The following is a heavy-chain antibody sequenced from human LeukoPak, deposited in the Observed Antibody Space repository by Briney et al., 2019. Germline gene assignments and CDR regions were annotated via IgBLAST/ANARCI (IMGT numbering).Heavy chain of an antibody. CDR2: ISSSGSTI. D-gene: IGHD5-18*01. V-gene: IGHV3-48*04. CDR1: GFTFSSYS. J-gene: IGHJ4*02. Sequence: PGGSLRLSCAASGFTFSSYSMNWVRQAPGKGLEWVSYISSSGSTIYYADSVKGRFTISRDNAKNSLYPQMNSLRAEDTAVYYCARDHTAMDNWGQGTLVTVSS. CDR3: ARDHTAMDN.